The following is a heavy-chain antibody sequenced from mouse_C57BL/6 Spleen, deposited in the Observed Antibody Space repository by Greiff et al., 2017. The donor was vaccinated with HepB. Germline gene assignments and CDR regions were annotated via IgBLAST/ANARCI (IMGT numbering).Heavy chain of an antibody. D-gene: IGHD2-1*01. Sequence: EVQLVESGGGLVKPGGSLKLSCAASGFTFSSYTMSWVRQTPEKRLEWVATISGGGGNTYYPDSVKGRFTISRDNAKNTLYLQMSSLRSEDTALYYCARPYGNPYYYAMDYWGQGTSVTVSS. CDR2: ISGGGGNT. V-gene: IGHV5-9*01. CDR3: ARPYGNPYYYAMDY. CDR1: GFTFSSYT. J-gene: IGHJ4*01.